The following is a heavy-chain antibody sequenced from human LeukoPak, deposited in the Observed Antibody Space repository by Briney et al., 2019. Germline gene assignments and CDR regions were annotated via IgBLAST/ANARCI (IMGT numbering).Heavy chain of an antibody. Sequence: SETLSLTCTVSGGSISSYYWSWIRQPPGKGLEWIGYIYYTGSINYNPSLKSRVTISIDTSKNQFSLKLSSVTAADTAVYYCARRPRGVVVASTHWYFDLWGRGTLVSVSS. D-gene: IGHD2-15*01. V-gene: IGHV4-59*08. CDR1: GGSISSYY. J-gene: IGHJ2*01. CDR3: ARRPRGVVVASTHWYFDL. CDR2: IYYTGSI.